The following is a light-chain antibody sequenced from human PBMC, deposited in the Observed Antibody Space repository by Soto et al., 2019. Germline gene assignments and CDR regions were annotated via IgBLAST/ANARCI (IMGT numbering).Light chain of an antibody. J-gene: IGLJ2*01. CDR2: GNS. Sequence: QSVLTQPPSVSGAPGQRVTISCTGSSSNIGAGYDVHWYQQLPGTAPKLLIYGNSNRPSGVPDRFSGSKSGTSASLAITGLQAEDEADYYCQSYDSRLSASGVFDGGTKLTVL. V-gene: IGLV1-40*01. CDR1: SSNIGAGYD. CDR3: QSYDSRLSASGV.